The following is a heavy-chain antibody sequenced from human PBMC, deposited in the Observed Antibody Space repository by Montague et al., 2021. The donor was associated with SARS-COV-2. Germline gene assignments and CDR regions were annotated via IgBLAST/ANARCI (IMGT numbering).Heavy chain of an antibody. Sequence: SETLSLTCTVSGDSMTDSYWSWIRQPPGKGLEYIGYIYFSGSTNYNPSLKSRLTISVDTSKNQFSLKPSSVTAADTAVYFCTRLSLGWNTDWGQGTLVTVSS. D-gene: IGHD1-1*01. CDR2: IYFSGST. CDR1: GDSMTDSY. J-gene: IGHJ1*01. V-gene: IGHV4-59*08. CDR3: TRLSLGWNTD.